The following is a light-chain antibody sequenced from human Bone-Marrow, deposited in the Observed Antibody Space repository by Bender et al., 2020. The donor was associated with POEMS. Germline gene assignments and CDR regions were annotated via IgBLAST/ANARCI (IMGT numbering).Light chain of an antibody. V-gene: IGLV3-21*02. Sequence: SSVLSQPPSVSVAPGQTARITCGGDDIRSESVNWYQQRPGQAPVVVVYDNTDRPSGIPARFSGSKSGNTASLTISGLQAEDEADYYCSSYTSRTTLFVFGTGTKVTVL. CDR2: DNT. J-gene: IGLJ1*01. CDR3: SSYTSRTTLFV. CDR1: DIRSES.